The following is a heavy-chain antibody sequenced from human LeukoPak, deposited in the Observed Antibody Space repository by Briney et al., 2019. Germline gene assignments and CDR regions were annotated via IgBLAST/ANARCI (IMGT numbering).Heavy chain of an antibody. D-gene: IGHD3-10*02. CDR2: IYPGDSDT. V-gene: IGHV5-51*01. CDR1: GYSFTSYW. CDR3: ARAPNVYYFDY. J-gene: IGHJ4*02. Sequence: GESLKISCKGSGYSFTSYWIGWVRQMPGKGLEWMGIIYPGDSDTRYSPSFQGQVTISADKSISTAYLQWSGLKASDTAVYYCARAPNVYYFDYWGQGTLVTVSS.